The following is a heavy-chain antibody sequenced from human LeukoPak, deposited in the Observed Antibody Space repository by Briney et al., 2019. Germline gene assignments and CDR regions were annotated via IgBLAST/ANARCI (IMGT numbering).Heavy chain of an antibody. CDR1: GGSISSSSYY. Sequence: PSETLSLTCTVSGGSISSSSYYWGWIRQPPGKGLEWIGSIYYSGSTYYNPSLKSRVTISVDTSKNQFSLKLSSVTAADTAVYYCARDNEYCGGDCYVIWGQGTLVTVSS. CDR3: ARDNEYCGGDCYVI. D-gene: IGHD2-21*02. V-gene: IGHV4-39*07. CDR2: IYYSGST. J-gene: IGHJ4*02.